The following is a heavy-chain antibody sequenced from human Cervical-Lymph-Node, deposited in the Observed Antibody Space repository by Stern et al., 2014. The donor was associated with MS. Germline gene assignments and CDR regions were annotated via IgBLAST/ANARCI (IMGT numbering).Heavy chain of an antibody. CDR1: GYTFTTYW. CDR2: IYPRDSDA. Sequence: EVQLVESGAEVKQPGESLKISWKASGYTFTTYWIGWVRQVSGKGLEWRGIIYPRDSDARHSPSFQGQVTISVDKSITTAYLQWSSLKASDTAMYYCARRGPAAEIDFWGQGTLVTVSS. V-gene: IGHV5-51*01. CDR3: ARRGPAAEIDF. D-gene: IGHD6-13*01. J-gene: IGHJ4*02.